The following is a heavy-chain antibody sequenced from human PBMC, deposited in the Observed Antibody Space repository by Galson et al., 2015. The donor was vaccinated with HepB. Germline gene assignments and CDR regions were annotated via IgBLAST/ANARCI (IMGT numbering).Heavy chain of an antibody. CDR1: GGSFSSNNYY. D-gene: IGHD2-2*01. Sequence: SETLSLTCTVSGGSFSSNNYYWGWIRQPPGKGLEWIGSMYYTGGTYYNPSLKSRVTMSVDTSKNQLSLKLSSVTAADTAMYYCARLRIIVLPAAYRWERGYTSGYVDYWGQGTLVTVSS. CDR3: ARLRIIVLPAAYRWERGYTSGYVDY. V-gene: IGHV4-39*07. J-gene: IGHJ4*02. CDR2: MYYTGGT.